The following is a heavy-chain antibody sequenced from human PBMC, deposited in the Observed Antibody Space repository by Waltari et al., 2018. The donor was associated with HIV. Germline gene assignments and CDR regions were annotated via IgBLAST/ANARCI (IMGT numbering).Heavy chain of an antibody. V-gene: IGHV4-39*01. D-gene: IGHD6-19*01. J-gene: IGHJ6*02. CDR3: ARQTALMRVAGTFSLFYYYYGMDV. Sequence: QLQLQESGPGLVKPSETLSLTCTVSGGSISSSSSYWGWIRQPPGPGLEWIGSIYYSGSTFYNPSLKSRVTISVDTSKNQFSLKLSSVTAADTAVYYCARQTALMRVAGTFSLFYYYYGMDVWGQGTTVTVSS. CDR2: IYYSGST. CDR1: GGSISSSSSY.